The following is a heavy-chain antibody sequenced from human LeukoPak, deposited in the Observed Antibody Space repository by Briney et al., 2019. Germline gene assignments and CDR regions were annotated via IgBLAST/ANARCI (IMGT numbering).Heavy chain of an antibody. CDR1: GGSGDSVSSTTYY. V-gene: IGHV4-61*01. CDR3: ARAKGLPTYNWFDP. D-gene: IGHD4-11*01. J-gene: IGHJ5*02. Sequence: SETLSLTCTVSGGSGDSVSSTTYYWGWIRQPPGKGLEWIGYIYYSGSTNYNPSLKSRVTISVDTSKNQFSLKLSSVTAADTAVYYCARAKGLPTYNWFDPWGQGTPVTVSS. CDR2: IYYSGST.